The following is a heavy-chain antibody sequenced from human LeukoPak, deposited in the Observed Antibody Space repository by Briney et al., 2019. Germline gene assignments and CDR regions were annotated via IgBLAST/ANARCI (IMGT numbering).Heavy chain of an antibody. V-gene: IGHV3-23*01. D-gene: IGHD2-8*01. Sequence: GGSLRLSCAGSGFTSSSYAMSWVRQAPGQGLEWVSVISDSGDYTSYADSVRGRFTISRDNSRNTPYLQMISLRPEDTAVYYCAKDTSIGKYCTNGVCSPFDYWGQGTLVTVSS. J-gene: IGHJ4*02. CDR1: GFTSSSYA. CDR2: ISDSGDYT. CDR3: AKDTSIGKYCTNGVCSPFDY.